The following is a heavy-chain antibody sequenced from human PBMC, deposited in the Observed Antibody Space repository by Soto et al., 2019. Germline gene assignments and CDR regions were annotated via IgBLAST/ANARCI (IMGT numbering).Heavy chain of an antibody. D-gene: IGHD2-15*01. Sequence: QVQLQQWGAGLLKPSETLSLTCAVYGGSFSGYYWSWIRQPPGKGLEWIGEINHSGSTNYNPSLKSRVTISVDTSKNQFSLKLSSVTAADTAVYYCAREGYRSGGSCYSRTLDYWGQGTLVTVSS. CDR1: GGSFSGYY. CDR2: INHSGST. CDR3: AREGYRSGGSCYSRTLDY. V-gene: IGHV4-34*01. J-gene: IGHJ4*02.